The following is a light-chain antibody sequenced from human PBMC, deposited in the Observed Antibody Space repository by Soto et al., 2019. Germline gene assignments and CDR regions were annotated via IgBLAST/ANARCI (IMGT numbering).Light chain of an antibody. CDR3: SSYTSSNTLYV. J-gene: IGLJ1*01. Sequence: QSVLTQPASVSGSPGQSITISCTGTSSDVGNYNYVSWYRQHPGKAPKLMIYEVSNRPSGVSNRFSGSKSGNTASLTISGLKAEDEADYYCSSYTSSNTLYVFGTGTKLTVL. CDR2: EVS. CDR1: SSDVGNYNY. V-gene: IGLV2-14*01.